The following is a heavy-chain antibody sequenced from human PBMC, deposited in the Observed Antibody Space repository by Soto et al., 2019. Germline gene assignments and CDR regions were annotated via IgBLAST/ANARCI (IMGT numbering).Heavy chain of an antibody. J-gene: IGHJ6*02. D-gene: IGHD3-3*01. CDR2: ISGSGGST. V-gene: IGHV3-23*01. CDR3: AKAKGTIFGVVNGMDV. Sequence: GGSLRLSCAASGFTFSSYAMSWVRQAPGKGLEWVSAISGSGGSTYYADSVKVRFTISRDNSKNTLYLKMNSLRAEDTAVYYCAKAKGTIFGVVNGMDVWGQGTTVTVSS. CDR1: GFTFSSYA.